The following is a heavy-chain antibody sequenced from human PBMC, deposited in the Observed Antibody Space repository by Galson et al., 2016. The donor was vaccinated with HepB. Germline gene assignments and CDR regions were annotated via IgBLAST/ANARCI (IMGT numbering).Heavy chain of an antibody. D-gene: IGHD3-10*02. CDR3: SKEHGGYVRGTFHF. Sequence: SLRLSCAAPGFTYDDYAMHWVRQVPGKGLEWVSGISWNSNSIYYADSVKGRFTISRDNMKNSVYLQMDSLRSDDTAFYYCSKEHGGYVRGTFHFWGQGTLVTVSS. J-gene: IGHJ4*02. CDR1: GFTYDDYA. CDR2: ISWNSNSI. V-gene: IGHV3-9*01.